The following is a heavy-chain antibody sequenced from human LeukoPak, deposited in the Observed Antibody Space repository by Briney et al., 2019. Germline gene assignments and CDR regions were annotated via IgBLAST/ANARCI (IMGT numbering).Heavy chain of an antibody. J-gene: IGHJ4*02. V-gene: IGHV3-53*01. CDR2: IYSGGGT. CDR1: GDSISSGNYY. D-gene: IGHD6-13*01. CDR3: AKIGLAAAGTSVDY. Sequence: LSLTCTVSGDSISSGNYYWSWIRQPAGKGLEWVSVIYSGGGTYYADSVKGRFTISRDNSKNTLYLQMNSLRAEDTAVYYCAKIGLAAAGTSVDYWGQGTLVTVSS.